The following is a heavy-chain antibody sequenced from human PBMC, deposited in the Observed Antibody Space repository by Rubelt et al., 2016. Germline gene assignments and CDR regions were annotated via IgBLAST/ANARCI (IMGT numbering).Heavy chain of an antibody. J-gene: IGHJ3*02. Sequence: NYNPSLKSRVTISVDTSKKQFSLRLSSVTAADTAVYYCARANILTGGTNAFDIWGQGTMVTVSS. D-gene: IGHD3-9*01. V-gene: IGHV4-59*01. CDR3: ARANILTGGTNAFDI.